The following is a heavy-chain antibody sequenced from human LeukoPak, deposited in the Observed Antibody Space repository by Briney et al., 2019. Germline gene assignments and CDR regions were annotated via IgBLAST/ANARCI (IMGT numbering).Heavy chain of an antibody. CDR1: GFTFSTYG. J-gene: IGHJ3*02. Sequence: PGRSLRLSCAASGFTFSTYGMYWVRQAPGKGLEWVAVISYDGTNEYYADSVKGLFTISRDNSKNTLYLQMNSLRAEDTAVYYCAKDLSPLVWFVSGSDAFDIWGQGTMATVSS. CDR3: AKDLSPLVWFVSGSDAFDI. CDR2: ISYDGTNE. D-gene: IGHD3-10*01. V-gene: IGHV3-30*18.